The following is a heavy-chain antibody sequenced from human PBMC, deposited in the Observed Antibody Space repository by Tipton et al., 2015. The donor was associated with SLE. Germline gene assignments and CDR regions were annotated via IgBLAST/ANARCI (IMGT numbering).Heavy chain of an antibody. Sequence: QLVQSGAEVKKPGSSVKVSCKASGGTFSSYTISWVRQAPGQGLEWMGRIIPILGIANCAQKFQGRVTITADKSTSTAYMELSSLRSDDTAVYYCARIAGYYGSGKGYMDVWGKGTTVTVSS. CDR3: ARIAGYYGSGKGYMDV. CDR2: IIPILGIA. CDR1: GGTFSSYT. V-gene: IGHV1-69*09. D-gene: IGHD3-10*01. J-gene: IGHJ6*03.